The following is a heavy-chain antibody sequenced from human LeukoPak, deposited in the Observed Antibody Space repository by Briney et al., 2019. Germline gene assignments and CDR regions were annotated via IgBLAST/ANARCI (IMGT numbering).Heavy chain of an antibody. Sequence: SVKVSCKASGGTFSSYAISWVRQAPGQGLEWMGGIIPIFGTANHAQKFQGRVTITADESTSTAYMELSSLRSEDTAVYYCARRRGGYSYGLRGAFDYWGQGTLVTVSS. J-gene: IGHJ4*02. D-gene: IGHD5-18*01. CDR1: GGTFSSYA. CDR3: ARRRGGYSYGLRGAFDY. V-gene: IGHV1-69*13. CDR2: IIPIFGTA.